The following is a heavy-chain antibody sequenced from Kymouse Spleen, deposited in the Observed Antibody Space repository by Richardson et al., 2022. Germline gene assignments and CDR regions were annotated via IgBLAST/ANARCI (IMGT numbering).Heavy chain of an antibody. V-gene: IGHV4-31*03. CDR3: ARDRGVVAATGYYYYGMDV. CDR1: GGSISSGGYY. Sequence: QVQLQESGPGLVKPSQTLSLTCTVSGGSISSGGYYWSWIRQHPGKGLEWIGYIYYSGSTYYNPSLKSRVTISVDTSKNQFSLKLSSVTAADTAVYYCARDRGVVAATGYYYYGMDVWGQGTTVTVSS. CDR2: IYYSGST. J-gene: IGHJ6*02. D-gene: IGHD2-15*01.